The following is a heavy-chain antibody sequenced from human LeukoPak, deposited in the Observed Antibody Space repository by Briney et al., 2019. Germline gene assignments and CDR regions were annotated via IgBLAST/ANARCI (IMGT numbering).Heavy chain of an antibody. CDR3: ARVRCSGGSCYFDY. CDR1: GFTFSSYW. D-gene: IGHD2-15*01. CDR2: INSDGSSK. Sequence: GGSLRLSCAASGFTFSSYWMHWVRQAPGKGLVWVSRINSDGSSKSYEDSVKGRFTIFRDNAKNTLYLQMNSLRAEDTAVYYCARVRCSGGSCYFDYWGQGTLVTVSS. V-gene: IGHV3-74*01. J-gene: IGHJ4*02.